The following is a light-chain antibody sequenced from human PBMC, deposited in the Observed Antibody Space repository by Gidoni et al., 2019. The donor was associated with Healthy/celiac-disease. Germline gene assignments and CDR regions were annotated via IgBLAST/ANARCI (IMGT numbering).Light chain of an antibody. CDR2: DVS. V-gene: IGLV2-14*01. CDR3: SSYTSSSTAV. CDR1: SRDVGGYNY. Sequence: QSALPQPASVSGSPGQSITISCPGTSRDVGGYNYVSCYQQHPVKAPKLMIYDVSNRPSGVSNRFSGSKSGNTASLTISGLKAEDDADYYCSSYTSSSTAVFGGWTKLNVL. J-gene: IGLJ2*01.